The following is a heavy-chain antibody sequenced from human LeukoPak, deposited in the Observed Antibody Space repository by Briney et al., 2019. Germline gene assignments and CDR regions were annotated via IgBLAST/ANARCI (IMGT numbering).Heavy chain of an antibody. CDR3: TRVRKYSSNYYFDY. J-gene: IGHJ4*02. CDR2: IRSKAYGGTT. Sequence: PGGSLRLSCAASGFTFSDYYMSWIRQAPGKGLEWVGFIRSKAYGGTTEYAASVKGRFTISRDDSKSIAYLQMNSLKTEDTAVYYCTRVRKYSSNYYFDYWGQGTLVTVSS. D-gene: IGHD6-19*01. CDR1: GFTFSDYY. V-gene: IGHV3-49*03.